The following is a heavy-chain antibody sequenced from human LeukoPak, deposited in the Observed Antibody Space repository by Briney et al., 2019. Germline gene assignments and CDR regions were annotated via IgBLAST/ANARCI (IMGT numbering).Heavy chain of an antibody. CDR3: ARSVAGIWSAYYYYYYYMDV. CDR2: MNPNSGNT. V-gene: IGHV1-8*03. J-gene: IGHJ6*03. CDR1: GYAFTSYD. Sequence: GASVKVSCKASGYAFTSYDINWVRQATGQGLEWMGWMNPNSGNTGYAQKFQGRVTITRNTSISTAYMELSSLRSEDTAVYYCARSVAGIWSAYYYYYYYMDVWGKGTTVTVSS. D-gene: IGHD6-19*01.